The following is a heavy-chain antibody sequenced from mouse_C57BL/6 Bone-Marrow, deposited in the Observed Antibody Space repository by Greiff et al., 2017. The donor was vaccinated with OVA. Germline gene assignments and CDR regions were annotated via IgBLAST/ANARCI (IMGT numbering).Heavy chain of an antibody. CDR1: DSEVFPIAY. CDR3: ATPHYGSSSYAMGY. D-gene: IGHD1-1*01. V-gene: IGHV15-2*01. CDR2: ILPSIGRT. J-gene: IGHJ4*01. Sequence: VQLQQSGSDLRSPGSSVKLSCKDFDSEVFPIAYMSWVRQKPGHGFEWIGGILPSIGRTIYGEKFEDKATLDADTLSNTAYLELNSLTSEDPAFADCATPHYGSSSYAMGYWGQGTSVTVSS.